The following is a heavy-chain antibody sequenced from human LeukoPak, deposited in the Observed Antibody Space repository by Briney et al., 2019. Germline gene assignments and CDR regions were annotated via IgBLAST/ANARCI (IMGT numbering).Heavy chain of an antibody. CDR2: INHSGST. V-gene: IGHV4-34*01. CDR3: ARARRDGYPSFGY. J-gene: IGHJ4*02. D-gene: IGHD5-24*01. Sequence: SETLSLTCAVHGGSFSGYYWSWIRQPPGKGLEWIGEINHSGSTNYNPSLKSRVTISVDTSKNQFSLKLSSVTAADTAVYYCARARRDGYPSFGYWGQGTLVTVSS. CDR1: GGSFSGYY.